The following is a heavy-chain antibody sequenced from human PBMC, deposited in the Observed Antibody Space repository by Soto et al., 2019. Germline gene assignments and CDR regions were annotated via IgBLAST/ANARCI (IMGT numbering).Heavy chain of an antibody. V-gene: IGHV1-24*01. CDR2: FDPEDGET. Sequence: ASVKVSCKVSGYTLTELSMHWVRQAPGKGLEWMGGFDPEDGETIYAQKFQGRVTMTEDTSTDTAYMELSSLRSEDTAVYYCASDARSGYYANAFDIWGQGTVVTVSS. D-gene: IGHD3-3*01. J-gene: IGHJ3*02. CDR1: GYTLTELS. CDR3: ASDARSGYYANAFDI.